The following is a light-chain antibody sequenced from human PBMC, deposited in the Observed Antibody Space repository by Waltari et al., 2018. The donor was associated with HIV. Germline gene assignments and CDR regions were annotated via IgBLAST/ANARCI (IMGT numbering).Light chain of an antibody. J-gene: IGKJ3*01. CDR1: QSVSSGY. V-gene: IGKV3-20*01. Sequence: EIVLTQSPGTLSLSPGERATLPYRASQSVSSGYLAWYQQKPGQAPRLLISGASRRATGIPDRFSGSGSGTDFTLTISRLEPEDFAVYYCQQYGSSPFTFGPGTKVHIK. CDR2: GAS. CDR3: QQYGSSPFT.